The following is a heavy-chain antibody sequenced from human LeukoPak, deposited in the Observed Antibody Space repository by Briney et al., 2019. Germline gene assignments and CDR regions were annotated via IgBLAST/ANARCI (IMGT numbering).Heavy chain of an antibody. CDR1: GYIFTGYY. J-gene: IGHJ6*02. Sequence: ASVKVSCKASGYIFTGYYMHWVRQAPGQGLEWMGWINPNSGGTNYAQKFQGRVTMTRDTSISTAYMELSRLRSDDTAVYYCARGGRGAYYDILTLYYGMDVWGQGTTVTVSS. D-gene: IGHD3-9*01. V-gene: IGHV1-2*02. CDR3: ARGGRGAYYDILTLYYGMDV. CDR2: INPNSGGT.